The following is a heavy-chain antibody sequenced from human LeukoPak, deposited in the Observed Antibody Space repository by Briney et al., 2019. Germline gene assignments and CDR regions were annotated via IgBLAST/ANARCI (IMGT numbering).Heavy chain of an antibody. J-gene: IGHJ4*02. CDR2: INHSGST. CDR1: GGSFSGYY. D-gene: IGHD6-19*01. V-gene: IGHV4-34*01. Sequence: SETLSLTCAVYGGSFSGYYWSWIRQPPGKGLEWIGEINHSGSTNYNPSLKSRVTISVDTSKNQFSLKLSSVTPEDTAVYYCARSGSGGWIDYWGQGTLVTVSS. CDR3: ARSGSGGWIDY.